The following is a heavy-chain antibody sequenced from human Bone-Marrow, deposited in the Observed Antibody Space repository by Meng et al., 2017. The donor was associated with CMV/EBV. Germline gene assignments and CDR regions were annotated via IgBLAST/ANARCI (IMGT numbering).Heavy chain of an antibody. CDR3: ARDSITIFGVVTDY. Sequence: ASVKVSCKASGYTFTSYDINWVRQATGQGLEWMGWMNPNSGNTGYAQKFQGRATMTTDTSTSTAYMELRSLRSDDTAVYYCARDSITIFGVVTDYWGQGTLVTVSS. CDR1: GYTFTSYD. J-gene: IGHJ4*02. D-gene: IGHD3-3*01. V-gene: IGHV1-8*02. CDR2: MNPNSGNT.